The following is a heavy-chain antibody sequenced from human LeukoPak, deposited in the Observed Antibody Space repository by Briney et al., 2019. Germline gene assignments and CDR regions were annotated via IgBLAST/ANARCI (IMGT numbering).Heavy chain of an antibody. J-gene: IGHJ4*02. CDR3: ARSGYSSGWYVLGY. Sequence: GASVKVSCKASGYTFTSYGISWLRQAPGQGLEWMGWISAYNGNTNYAQKLQGRVTMTTDTSTSTAYMELRSLRSDDTAVYYCARSGYSSGWYVLGYWGQGTLVTVSS. V-gene: IGHV1-18*01. CDR1: GYTFTSYG. D-gene: IGHD6-19*01. CDR2: ISAYNGNT.